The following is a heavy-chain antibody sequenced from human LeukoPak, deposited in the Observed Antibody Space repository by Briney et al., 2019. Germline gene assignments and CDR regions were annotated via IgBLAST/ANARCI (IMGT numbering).Heavy chain of an antibody. Sequence: SGGSLRLSCAASGFTFSSYAMHWVRQAPGKGLEWGAVISYDGSNKYYADSVKGRFTISRDNSKNTLYLQMNSLRAEDTAVYYCARDFLPPWVIYYSSSWYSFDYWGQGTLVTVSS. CDR2: ISYDGSNK. J-gene: IGHJ4*02. V-gene: IGHV3-30*04. D-gene: IGHD6-13*01. CDR1: GFTFSSYA. CDR3: ARDFLPPWVIYYSSSWYSFDY.